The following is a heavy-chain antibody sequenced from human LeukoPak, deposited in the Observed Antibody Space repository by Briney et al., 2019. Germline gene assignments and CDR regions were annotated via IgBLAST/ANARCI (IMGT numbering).Heavy chain of an antibody. D-gene: IGHD5-24*01. CDR3: ARDGDGYNAPMGAWFDP. CDR2: ISAYNGNT. Sequence: ASVKVSCKASGYTFTSYGISWVRQAPGQGLEWMGWISAYNGNTNYAQKFQGRVTMTTDTSTSTAYMELSSLRSEDTAVYYCARDGDGYNAPMGAWFDPWGQGTLVTVSS. J-gene: IGHJ5*02. V-gene: IGHV1-18*01. CDR1: GYTFTSYG.